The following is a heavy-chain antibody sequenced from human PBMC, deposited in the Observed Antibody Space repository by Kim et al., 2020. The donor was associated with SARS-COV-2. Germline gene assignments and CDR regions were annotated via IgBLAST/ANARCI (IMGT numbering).Heavy chain of an antibody. CDR3: ARGGGRHGSGYYYYYGMDV. Sequence: SRVTISVDTSKNQFSLKLGSVTAADTAVYYCARGGGRHGSGYYYYYGMDVWGQGTTVTVSS. D-gene: IGHD3-10*01. V-gene: IGHV4-34*01. J-gene: IGHJ6*02.